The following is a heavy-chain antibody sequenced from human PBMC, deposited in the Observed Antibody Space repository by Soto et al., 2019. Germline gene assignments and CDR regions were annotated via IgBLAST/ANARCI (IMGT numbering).Heavy chain of an antibody. Sequence: QVQLQESGPGLVKPSQTLSLTCTVSGGSISSGGYYWSWIRQHPGKGLEWIGDIYYSGSTYYNPSLTSRVTIAVDTSKNQFSLKLSSVTAADTAVYYCARVAAGTSLTWVPRYYFDYWGQGTLVTVSS. CDR2: IYYSGST. V-gene: IGHV4-31*03. CDR3: ARVAAGTSLTWVPRYYFDY. D-gene: IGHD6-13*01. J-gene: IGHJ4*02. CDR1: GGSISSGGYY.